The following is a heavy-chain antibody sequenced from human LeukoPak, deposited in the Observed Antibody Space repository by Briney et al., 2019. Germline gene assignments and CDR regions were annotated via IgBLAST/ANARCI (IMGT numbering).Heavy chain of an antibody. CDR1: GYTFTGYY. J-gene: IGHJ4*02. CDR2: INPNSGGT. V-gene: IGHV1-2*06. Sequence: GASVKVSCKASGYTFTGYYMHWVRQAPGQALEWMGRINPNSGGTNYAQKFQGRVTMTRDTSISTAYMELSRLRSEDTAVYYCARDQWELRGVLDYWGQGTLVTVSS. CDR3: ARDQWELRGVLDY. D-gene: IGHD1-26*01.